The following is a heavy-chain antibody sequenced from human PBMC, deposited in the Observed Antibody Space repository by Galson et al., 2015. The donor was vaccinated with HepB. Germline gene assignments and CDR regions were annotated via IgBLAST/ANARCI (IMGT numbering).Heavy chain of an antibody. Sequence: SVKVSCKASGYTFTSYVMHWVRQAPGQRLEWMGWINAGNGNTKYSQKFQGRVTITRDTSASTAYMELSSLRSEDTAVYYCARDASGSYYHDAFDIWGQGTMVTVSS. D-gene: IGHD3-10*01. J-gene: IGHJ3*02. V-gene: IGHV1-3*01. CDR2: INAGNGNT. CDR3: ARDASGSYYHDAFDI. CDR1: GYTFTSYV.